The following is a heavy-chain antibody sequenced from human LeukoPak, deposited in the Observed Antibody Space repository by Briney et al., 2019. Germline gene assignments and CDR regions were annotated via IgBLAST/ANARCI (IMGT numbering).Heavy chain of an antibody. D-gene: IGHD1-26*01. J-gene: IGHJ3*02. V-gene: IGHV4-59*01. CDR1: GGSISSYY. CDR2: IYYSGST. Sequence: PSETLSLTCTVSGGSISSYYWSWIRQPPGKGLEWIGYIYYSGSTNYNPSLKSRVTISVDTSKNQFSLKLSSVTAADTAVYYCARDLGPSGSYHDAFDIWGQGTMVTVSS. CDR3: ARDLGPSGSYHDAFDI.